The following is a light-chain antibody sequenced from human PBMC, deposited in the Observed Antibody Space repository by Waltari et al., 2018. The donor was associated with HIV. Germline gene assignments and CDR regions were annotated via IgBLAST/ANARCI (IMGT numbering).Light chain of an antibody. J-gene: IGLJ1*01. V-gene: IGLV3-25*03. CDR2: TDT. CDR1: ALTKQY. CDR3: QSADNTGNYV. Sequence: SCELTQPPSVSVSPGQTARITCSADALTKQYAYWYQQKPGQAPVLLIFTDTERPSGIPERFSGSSSGTTVTLTISGVQAEDEADYYCQSADNTGNYVFGTGTKVTV.